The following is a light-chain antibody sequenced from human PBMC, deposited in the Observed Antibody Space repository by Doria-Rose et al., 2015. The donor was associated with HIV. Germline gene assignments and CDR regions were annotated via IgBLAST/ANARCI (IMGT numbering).Light chain of an antibody. CDR1: QSPLYTSKNY. Sequence: DIRVTQSPESLGMSLGERATLNCKSNQSPLYTSKNYLAWYQQKPGQPPKLLIYWASTRQSGVPARFSDSGSGTDFTLTISSLEAEDVAVYYCQQYYDTPSFGPGTTVDIK. J-gene: IGKJ3*01. CDR3: QQYYDTPS. V-gene: IGKV4-1*01. CDR2: WAS.